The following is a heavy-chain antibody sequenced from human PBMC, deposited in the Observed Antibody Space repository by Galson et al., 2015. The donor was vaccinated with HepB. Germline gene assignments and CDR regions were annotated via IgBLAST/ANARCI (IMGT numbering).Heavy chain of an antibody. CDR3: ARRSRDSSGYHYVDY. D-gene: IGHD3-22*01. V-gene: IGHV3-13*01. CDR1: GFTFSTYD. Sequence: SLRLSCAASGFTFSTYDMHWVRHVTGKGLEWVSTIGTAGETYYPGSVKGRFTISRENAKKSVYLQMNSLRGGDTAVYYCARRSRDSSGYHYVDYWGQGTLVTVSS. CDR2: IGTAGET. J-gene: IGHJ4*02.